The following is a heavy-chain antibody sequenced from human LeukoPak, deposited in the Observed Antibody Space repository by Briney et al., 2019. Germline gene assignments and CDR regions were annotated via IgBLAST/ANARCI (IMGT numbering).Heavy chain of an antibody. J-gene: IGHJ4*02. D-gene: IGHD6-19*01. V-gene: IGHV3-74*01. CDR2: IISHGSGA. CDR3: ARDVSSGSFDY. CDR1: GFTFSSYW. Sequence: GGSLRLSCAAAGFTFSSYWMHWVRQAPGKGLVWVSRIISHGSGASYADSVKGRFTISRDNAKNTLYLQMNSLRAEDTAVYHCARDVSSGSFDYWGQGTLVTVSS.